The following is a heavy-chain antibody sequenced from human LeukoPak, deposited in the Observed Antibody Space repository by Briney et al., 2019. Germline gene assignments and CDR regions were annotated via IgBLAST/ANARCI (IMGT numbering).Heavy chain of an antibody. CDR3: ARQGYSVSYYFPDC. Sequence: SETLSLTCAVSGVFLRSYWWGWVRQPAGKGLEWIGRIYATGSTKFNPSPKSRLTMSMATSTNQLSLKLSMKLASVTAADTGVYFCARQGYSVSYYFPDCWRQGTLVSAS. J-gene: IGHJ4*02. V-gene: IGHV4-4*07. CDR1: GVFLRSYW. D-gene: IGHD1-26*01. CDR2: IYATGST.